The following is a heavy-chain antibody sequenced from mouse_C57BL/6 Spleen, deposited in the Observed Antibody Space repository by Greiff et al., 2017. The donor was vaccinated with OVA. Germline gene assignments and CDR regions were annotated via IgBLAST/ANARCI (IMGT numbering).Heavy chain of an antibody. CDR1: GYTFTSYW. Sequence: QVQLQQSGAELAKPGASVKLSCKASGYTFTSYWMHWVKQRPGQGLEWIGYINPSSGYTKYNQKFKDKATLTADKSSSTAYMQLSSLTYEDSAVYYCARNDYDDGYYFDYWGQGTTLTVSS. J-gene: IGHJ2*01. V-gene: IGHV1-7*01. CDR2: INPSSGYT. D-gene: IGHD2-4*01. CDR3: ARNDYDDGYYFDY.